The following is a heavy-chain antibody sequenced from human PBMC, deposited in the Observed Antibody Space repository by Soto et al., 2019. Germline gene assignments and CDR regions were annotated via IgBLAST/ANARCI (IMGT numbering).Heavy chain of an antibody. D-gene: IGHD3-16*01. V-gene: IGHV3-48*01. Sequence: GGSLRLSCAASGFTFSSYSMNWVRQAPGKGLEWVSYISSSSSTIYYADSVKGRFTISRDNAKNSLYLQMNSLRAEDTAAYYCARSRGGVIGTPYCFDYWGQGTLVTVSS. J-gene: IGHJ4*02. CDR3: ARSRGGVIGTPYCFDY. CDR2: ISSSSSTI. CDR1: GFTFSSYS.